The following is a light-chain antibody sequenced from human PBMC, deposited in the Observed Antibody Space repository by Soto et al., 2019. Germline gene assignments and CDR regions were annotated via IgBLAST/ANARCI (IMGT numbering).Light chain of an antibody. CDR2: TVS. Sequence: IQMTQSPSSVSASVGDTVTLSCQTSHGVSGWLAWYQQKPGKAPTLLIYTVSNLQSGVPSRFSGSGSGTDFSLTITNRQLEDFATYFCQQGKTFPFTFGPGTKVEVK. V-gene: IGKV1-12*01. CDR1: HGVSGW. CDR3: QQGKTFPFT. J-gene: IGKJ3*01.